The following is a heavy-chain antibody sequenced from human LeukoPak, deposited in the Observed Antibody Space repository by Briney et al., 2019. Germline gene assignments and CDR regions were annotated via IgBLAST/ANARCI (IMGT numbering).Heavy chain of an antibody. CDR2: IYSGDTI. CDR3: ARYDFRSGYQFDY. Sequence: PGGSLRLSCAASGFSVSSNYMSWVRQAPGKGLECVSIIYSGDTIYYTDSVKGRFTISRDVSQNTLYLQMNSLRDEDTAVYYCARYDFRSGYQFDYWGQGTPVTVSS. CDR1: GFSVSSNY. V-gene: IGHV3-53*01. J-gene: IGHJ4*02. D-gene: IGHD3-3*01.